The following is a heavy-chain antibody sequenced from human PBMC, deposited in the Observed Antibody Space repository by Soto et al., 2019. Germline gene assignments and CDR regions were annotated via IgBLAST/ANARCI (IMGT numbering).Heavy chain of an antibody. J-gene: IGHJ6*04. Sequence: PGGSLRLSCAASGFTFSDYYMSWIRQAPGKGLEWVSYISSSGSTIYYADSVKGRFTISRDNAKNSPYLQMNSLRAEDTAVYYYAREPRVWVYYGMDVWGEGTTVTVSS. V-gene: IGHV3-11*01. CDR1: GFTFSDYY. CDR3: AREPRVWVYYGMDV. D-gene: IGHD3-16*01. CDR2: ISSSGSTI.